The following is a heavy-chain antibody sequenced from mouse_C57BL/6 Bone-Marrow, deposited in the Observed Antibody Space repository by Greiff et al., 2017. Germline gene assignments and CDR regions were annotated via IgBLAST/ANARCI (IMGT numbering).Heavy chain of an antibody. V-gene: IGHV14-4*01. CDR2: IDPENGDT. D-gene: IGHD2-10*01. CDR1: GFNIKDDY. J-gene: IGHJ3*01. Sequence: EVQLQQSGAELVRPGASVKLSCTASGFNIKDDYMHWVKQRPEQGLEWIGWIDPENGDTEYASKFQGKATITADTSSNTAYLQLSILTSEDTAVYYCTTPLLKFAYWGQGTLVTVSA. CDR3: TTPLLKFAY.